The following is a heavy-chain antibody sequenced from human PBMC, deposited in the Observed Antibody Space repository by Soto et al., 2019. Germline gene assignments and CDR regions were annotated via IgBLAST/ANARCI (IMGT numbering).Heavy chain of an antibody. Sequence: PGESLKISCKGSGYRFTNYWIGWVRQMPGKGLDWMGIIYVGDSDTRYSPSFQGQVTISADKSISTAYLQWSSLKASDTAMYYCARTSMQSRGYSYGHGGMDVWGQGTTVTVSS. V-gene: IGHV5-51*01. CDR2: IYVGDSDT. D-gene: IGHD5-18*01. J-gene: IGHJ6*02. CDR1: GYRFTNYW. CDR3: ARTSMQSRGYSYGHGGMDV.